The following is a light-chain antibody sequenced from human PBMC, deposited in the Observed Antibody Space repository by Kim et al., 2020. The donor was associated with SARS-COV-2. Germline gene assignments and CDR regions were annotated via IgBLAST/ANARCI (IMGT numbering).Light chain of an antibody. Sequence: EIVLTQSPATLSLSLGERATLSCRASQSVSNYLAWYQQRPGQAPRLLIYDASIRATGIPARFSGSGSGTDFTLTISSLEPEDFAVYYCQQRTNWPPMYTFGQGTKLEIK. V-gene: IGKV3-11*01. CDR2: DAS. J-gene: IGKJ2*01. CDR3: QQRTNWPPMYT. CDR1: QSVSNY.